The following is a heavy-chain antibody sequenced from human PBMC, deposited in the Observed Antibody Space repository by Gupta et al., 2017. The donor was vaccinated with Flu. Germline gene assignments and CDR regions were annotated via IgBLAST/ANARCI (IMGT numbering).Heavy chain of an antibody. D-gene: IGHD5-12*01. J-gene: IGHJ3*02. CDR3: ARADGYPTDAFDI. CDR1: GCSFSSSRYY. Sequence: QLQLLVSGPGLVTTSETLSPTCTVSGCSFSSSRYYFSWIRQPPGKGLEWIGSVYYSGSTYYNPSLKRGVTISVDTSKNQFSLKLSSVTAADTAVYYCARADGYPTDAFDIWGQGTMVTVSS. CDR2: VYYSGST. V-gene: IGHV4-39*01.